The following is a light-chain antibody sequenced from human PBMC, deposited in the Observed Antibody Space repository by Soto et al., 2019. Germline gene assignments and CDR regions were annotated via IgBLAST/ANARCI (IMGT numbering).Light chain of an antibody. CDR3: MQALQTQWT. V-gene: IGKV2-28*01. Sequence: EIVMPQSPLSLPVTPGEPASISCRSIQSLLHSNGYNYLDWYLQKPGQSPQLLIYLGSNRASGVPDRFSGSGSGTDFTLKISRVEAEDVGVYYCMQALQTQWTFGQGTKVDI. J-gene: IGKJ1*01. CDR2: LGS. CDR1: QSLLHSNGYNY.